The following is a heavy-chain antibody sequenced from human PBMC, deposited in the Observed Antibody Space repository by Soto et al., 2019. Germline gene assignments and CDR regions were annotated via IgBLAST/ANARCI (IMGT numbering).Heavy chain of an antibody. J-gene: IGHJ6*02. CDR2: IYTSGST. Sequence: SETLSLTCTVSGGSISSYYWSWIRQPAGKGLEWIGRIYTSGSTNYNPSLKSRVTMSVDTSKNQFSLKLSSVTAADTAVYYCARXNRESPTVTYYYYGMDVWGQGTTVTVSS. V-gene: IGHV4-4*07. D-gene: IGHD4-17*01. CDR1: GGSISSYY. CDR3: ARXNRESPTVTYYYYGMDV.